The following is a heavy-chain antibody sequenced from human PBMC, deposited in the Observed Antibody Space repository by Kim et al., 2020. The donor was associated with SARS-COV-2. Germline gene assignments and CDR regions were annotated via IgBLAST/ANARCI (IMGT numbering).Heavy chain of an antibody. CDR2: IIPIFGTA. V-gene: IGHV1-69*13. D-gene: IGHD3-3*01. Sequence: SVKVSCKASGGTFSSYAISWVRQAPGQGLEWMGGIIPIFGTANYAQKFQGRVTITADESTSTAYMELSSLRSEDTAVYYCARLVLRFLEWDGYFDYWGQGTLVTVSS. CDR3: ARLVLRFLEWDGYFDY. J-gene: IGHJ4*02. CDR1: GGTFSSYA.